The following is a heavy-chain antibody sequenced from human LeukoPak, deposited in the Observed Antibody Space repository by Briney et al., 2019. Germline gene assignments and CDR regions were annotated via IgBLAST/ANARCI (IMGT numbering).Heavy chain of an antibody. Sequence: GSLRLSCAASGFTFSSYWMSWVRQAPGKGLEWVANIKQDGSEKYYVDSVKGRFTISRDNAKNSLYLQMNSLRAEDTAVYYCARDINHMDYYDSSGYYPFDYWGQGTLVTVSS. CDR1: GFTFSSYW. CDR3: ARDINHMDYYDSSGYYPFDY. D-gene: IGHD3-22*01. J-gene: IGHJ4*02. CDR2: IKQDGSEK. V-gene: IGHV3-7*01.